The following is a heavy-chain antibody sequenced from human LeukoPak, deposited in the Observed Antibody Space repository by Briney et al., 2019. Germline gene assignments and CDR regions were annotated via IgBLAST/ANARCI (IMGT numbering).Heavy chain of an antibody. CDR2: ICGSGDTT. Sequence: GGSLRLSCAASGFTFSSYAMSWVRQAPGKGLDWVSVICGSGDTTYYADSVKGRFTISRDASKNTLYLQMSSLRADDTAVYYCAKGRIASCYSVSDSWGQGTLVTVSS. CDR3: AKGRIASCYSVSDS. J-gene: IGHJ4*02. D-gene: IGHD2-15*01. V-gene: IGHV3-23*01. CDR1: GFTFSSYA.